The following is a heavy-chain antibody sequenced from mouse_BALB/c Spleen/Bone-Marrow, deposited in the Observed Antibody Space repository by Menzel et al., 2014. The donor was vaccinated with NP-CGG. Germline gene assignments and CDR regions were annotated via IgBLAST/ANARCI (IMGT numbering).Heavy chain of an antibody. D-gene: IGHD2-1*01. J-gene: IGHJ3*01. CDR1: GFNIKDTY. V-gene: IGHV14-3*02. CDR3: ARGGNYSWFAY. CDR2: IDPANGDI. Sequence: VQLQQSGAELVKPGASVKLSCTASGFNIKDTYMHWVKQRPEQGLEWIGRIDPANGDIIYDPKFQGKATITADTSSNTAYLQLSSLTSEDTAVYYDARGGNYSWFAYWGQGTLVTVSA.